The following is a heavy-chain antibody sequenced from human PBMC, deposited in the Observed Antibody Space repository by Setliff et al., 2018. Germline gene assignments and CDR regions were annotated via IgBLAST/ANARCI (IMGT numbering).Heavy chain of an antibody. CDR2: TIPMFGTT. Sequence: GASVKVSCKASGGTFSSYGISWVRQAPGQGLEWMGGTIPMFGTTNYARKFQGRVTIITDESTSTAYMQLSSLGSEDTAMYYCAREKVVVVSATSYHYYMDVWGKGTTVTVSS. CDR1: GGTFSSYG. CDR3: AREKVVVVSATSYHYYMDV. J-gene: IGHJ6*03. D-gene: IGHD2-15*01. V-gene: IGHV1-69*05.